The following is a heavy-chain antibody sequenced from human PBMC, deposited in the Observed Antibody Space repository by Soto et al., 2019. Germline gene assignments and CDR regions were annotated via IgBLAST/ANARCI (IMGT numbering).Heavy chain of an antibody. CDR3: ARDRDPGQWLTTNYFDF. CDR1: GFTFSSYG. Sequence: QVQLVESGGGVVQPGRSLRLSCAASGFTFSSYGMHWVRQAPGKGLEWVAVIWYHGSNKYYADSVKGRFTISRDNSKNTLYLHMNSLRAEDTAVYYCARDRDPGQWLTTNYFDFWGQGTLVTFAS. D-gene: IGHD6-19*01. J-gene: IGHJ4*02. V-gene: IGHV3-33*01. CDR2: IWYHGSNK.